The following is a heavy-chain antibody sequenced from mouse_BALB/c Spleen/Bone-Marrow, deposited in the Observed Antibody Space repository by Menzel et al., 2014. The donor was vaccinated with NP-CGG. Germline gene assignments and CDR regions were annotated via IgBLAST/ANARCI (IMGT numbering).Heavy chain of an antibody. Sequence: VQLQQSGPGLVAPSQSLSITCTVSGFSLTGYGVNWVRQPPGKGLEWLGMIWGDGSTDYNSALKSRLSISKDDSKSQVFLKMNSLQTDGTARYYCAREGDYSLYAMDYWGQGTSVTVSS. CDR1: GFSLTGYG. CDR3: AREGDYSLYAMDY. V-gene: IGHV2-6-7*01. CDR2: IWGDGST. D-gene: IGHD1-1*01. J-gene: IGHJ4*01.